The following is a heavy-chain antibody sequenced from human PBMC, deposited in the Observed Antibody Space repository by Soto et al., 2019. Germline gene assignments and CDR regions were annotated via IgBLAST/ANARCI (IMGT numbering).Heavy chain of an antibody. D-gene: IGHD3-16*01. J-gene: IGHJ3*01. Sequence: VQLLESGGGLVQPGGSLRLSCVASGFTFSSYAMSWVRQVPGEGLEWVSTISDAAASAYYVDSVKGRFTISRDNSKRTLYLQMNSLRAEDSAMYYCARPYGGKIGDAPDLWGQGTMVTVSS. CDR3: ARPYGGKIGDAPDL. V-gene: IGHV3-23*01. CDR1: GFTFSSYA. CDR2: ISDAAASA.